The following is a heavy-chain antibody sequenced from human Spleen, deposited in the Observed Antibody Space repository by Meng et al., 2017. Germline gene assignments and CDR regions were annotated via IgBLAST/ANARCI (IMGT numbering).Heavy chain of an antibody. CDR3: ARRGQLPSRGMDV. D-gene: IGHD2-2*01. Sequence: GESLKISCAASGFTFSSYDMSWVRQAPRKGLEWVSGIGDSGCSTYYADSVKGRFTISRDNYKNTLYLQMNSLRAEDTAVYYCARRGQLPSRGMDVWGQGTTVTVSS. V-gene: IGHV3-23*01. CDR2: IGDSGCST. CDR1: GFTFSSYD. J-gene: IGHJ6*02.